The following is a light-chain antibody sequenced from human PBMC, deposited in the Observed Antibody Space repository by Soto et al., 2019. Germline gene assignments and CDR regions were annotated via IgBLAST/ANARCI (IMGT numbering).Light chain of an antibody. CDR3: CSYAGSYSYV. Sequence: QSALTQPRSVSGSPGQSVTISCTGTSSDVGGYNYVSWYQQNPGKAPKLMIYDVSKRPSGVPDRLSGSKSGNTASLTISGLQAEDEADYYCCSYAGSYSYVFGTGTKLTV. J-gene: IGLJ1*01. CDR2: DVS. V-gene: IGLV2-11*01. CDR1: SSDVGGYNY.